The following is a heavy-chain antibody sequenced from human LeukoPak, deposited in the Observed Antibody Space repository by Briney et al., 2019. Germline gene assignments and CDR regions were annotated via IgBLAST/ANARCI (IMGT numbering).Heavy chain of an antibody. CDR1: GFIFSNYA. CDR2: ISSSSSYI. Sequence: GGSLRLSCAASGFIFSNYAMTWVRQAPGKGLEWVSSISSSSSYIYYADSVKGRFTISRDNAKNSLYLQMNSLRAEDTAVYYCARGGTYYDILTGYYPPLWYWGQGTLVTVSS. V-gene: IGHV3-21*01. CDR3: ARGGTYYDILTGYYPPLWY. D-gene: IGHD3-9*01. J-gene: IGHJ4*02.